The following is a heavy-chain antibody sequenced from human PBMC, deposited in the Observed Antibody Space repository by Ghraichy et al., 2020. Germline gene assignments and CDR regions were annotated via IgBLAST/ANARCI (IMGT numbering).Heavy chain of an antibody. D-gene: IGHD4-17*01. Sequence: GGSLRLSCATSGFTFSNYGLTWVRQVPGKGLEWVSSIDSSGSDQNYADSVKGRFTISRDNAKNSLFLQMSSLRVEDTAVYYCASALFIYGDYDLAYWGRGTLVTVSS. J-gene: IGHJ4*02. V-gene: IGHV3-21*01. CDR3: ASALFIYGDYDLAY. CDR1: GFTFSNYG. CDR2: IDSSGSDQ.